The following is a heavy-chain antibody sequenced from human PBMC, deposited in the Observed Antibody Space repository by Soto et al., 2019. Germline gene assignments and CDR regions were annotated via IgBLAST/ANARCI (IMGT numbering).Heavy chain of an antibody. J-gene: IGHJ3*02. CDR1: GYTFTSYG. CDR3: ARPWRPEGSGADAFDI. Sequence: QVQLVQSGAEVKKPGASVKVSCKASGYTFTSYGISWVRQAPGQGLEWMGWISAYNGNTNYAQKLQGRVTMTTDTSTSTAYMELRSLRSDDTAGYYCARPWRPEGSGADAFDIWGQGTMVTVSS. D-gene: IGHD3-10*01. CDR2: ISAYNGNT. V-gene: IGHV1-18*01.